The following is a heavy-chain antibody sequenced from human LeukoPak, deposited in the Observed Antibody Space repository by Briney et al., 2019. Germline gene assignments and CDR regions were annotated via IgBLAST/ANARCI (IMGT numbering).Heavy chain of an antibody. D-gene: IGHD3-22*01. Sequence: GGSLRLSCAASGFTFSRYAMSWVRQAPGKGLEWVSAISGSGGSTYYADSVKGRFTISRDNSKNTLYLQMNSLRAEDTAVYYCAKLAGGYYGCSGYYEDYWGQGTLVTVSS. V-gene: IGHV3-23*01. CDR3: AKLAGGYYGCSGYYEDY. J-gene: IGHJ4*02. CDR2: ISGSGGST. CDR1: GFTFSRYA.